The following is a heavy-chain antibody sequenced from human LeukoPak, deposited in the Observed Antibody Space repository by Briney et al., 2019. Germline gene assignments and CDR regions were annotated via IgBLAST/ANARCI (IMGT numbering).Heavy chain of an antibody. J-gene: IGHJ5*02. V-gene: IGHV1-2*02. Sequence: ASVKVSCKASGYTFTGYYMHWVRQAPGQGLEWMGWINPNSGGTNYAQKFQGRVTMTRDTSISTAYMELSRLRSDDTAVYYCARESSGRGRRFDPWGQGTLVTVSS. CDR3: ARESSGRGRRFDP. CDR1: GYTFTGYY. CDR2: INPNSGGT. D-gene: IGHD6-25*01.